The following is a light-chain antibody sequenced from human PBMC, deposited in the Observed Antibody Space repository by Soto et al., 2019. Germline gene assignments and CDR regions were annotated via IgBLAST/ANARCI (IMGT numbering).Light chain of an antibody. V-gene: IGLV1-51*01. CDR3: GTWDSSLSAV. J-gene: IGLJ3*02. Sequence: QSVLTQPPSVSAAPGQKVIISCSGSSSNIGNNYVSWYQQLPGTAPKLLIYDNNKRPSGIPDRFSGSKSGTSATLGITGLQTGDEADYYCGTWDSSLSAVFGGGTKSPS. CDR2: DNN. CDR1: SSNIGNNY.